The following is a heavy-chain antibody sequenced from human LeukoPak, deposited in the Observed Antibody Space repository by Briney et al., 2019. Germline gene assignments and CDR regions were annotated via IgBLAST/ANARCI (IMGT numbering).Heavy chain of an antibody. CDR1: GFTFSSYG. CDR2: IWYDGSNK. CDR3: ARVLPWSDYYFDY. D-gene: IGHD3-3*01. Sequence: GGSLRLSCAASGFTFSSYGMHWVRQAPGKGLEWVAVIWYDGSNKYYADSVKGRFTISRDNSKNTLYLQMNSLRAEDTAVYYCARVLPWSDYYFDYWGQGTLVTVSS. V-gene: IGHV3-33*01. J-gene: IGHJ4*02.